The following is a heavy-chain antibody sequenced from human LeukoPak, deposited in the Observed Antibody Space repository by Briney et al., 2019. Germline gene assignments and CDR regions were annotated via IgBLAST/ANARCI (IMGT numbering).Heavy chain of an antibody. CDR3: ARDNGNKYYFDY. J-gene: IGHJ4*02. CDR2: ISSNSKYT. Sequence: GGSLMLSFSASVFMFSDDFMSWIRQAPGKELEWISYISSNSKYTKYADSVKGRFTISRDNAKKSLYLQMNSLRAEDTAVYYCARDNGNKYYFDYWGQGTLVTVSS. D-gene: IGHD2-8*01. CDR1: VFMFSDDF. V-gene: IGHV3-11*05.